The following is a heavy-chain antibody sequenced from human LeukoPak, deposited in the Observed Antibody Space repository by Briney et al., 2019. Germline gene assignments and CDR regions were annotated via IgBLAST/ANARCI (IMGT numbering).Heavy chain of an antibody. Sequence: ASVKVSCKASGYTFTSYYMHWVRQAPGQGLEWMGIINPSGGSTTYAQKFQGRVTMTRDMSTSTVYMELSSLRSEDTAVYYCARDLDYDGSSSLSFDYWGQGTPVTVSS. J-gene: IGHJ4*02. CDR3: ARDLDYDGSSSLSFDY. CDR2: INPSGGST. V-gene: IGHV1-46*01. D-gene: IGHD6-6*01. CDR1: GYTFTSYY.